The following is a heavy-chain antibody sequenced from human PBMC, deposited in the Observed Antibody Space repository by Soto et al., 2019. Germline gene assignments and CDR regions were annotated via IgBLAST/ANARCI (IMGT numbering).Heavy chain of an antibody. CDR2: IYWDDDK. CDR1: GFSLSTSGVG. CDR3: AHRRELWWLDP. Sequence: QITLKESGPTLVKPTQTLTLTCTFSGFSLSTSGVGVGWIRQPPGKALEWLALIYWDDDKRYSPSLKSRLTITKDTTKKQAVLTMTAMDPVDTATYSCAHRRELWWLDPWGQGTLVTVSS. J-gene: IGHJ5*02. V-gene: IGHV2-5*02. D-gene: IGHD2-21*01.